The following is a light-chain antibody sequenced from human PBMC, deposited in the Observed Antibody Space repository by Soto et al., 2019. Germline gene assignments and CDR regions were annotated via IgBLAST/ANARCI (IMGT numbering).Light chain of an antibody. CDR2: GVS. V-gene: IGKV3-15*01. J-gene: IGKJ5*01. Sequence: EIVMTQSPETLSVSAGERATLSCRATQSVSSYLAWYQLKPGQAPRLLIYGVSTRATGIPARFSGSGSGTEFTLTISSLQSEDFAVYYCQQYSDCPSITFGHGTRLEIK. CDR3: QQYSDCPSIT. CDR1: QSVSSY.